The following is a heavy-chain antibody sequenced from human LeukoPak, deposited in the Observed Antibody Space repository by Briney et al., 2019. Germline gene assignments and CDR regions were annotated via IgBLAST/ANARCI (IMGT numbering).Heavy chain of an antibody. CDR3: WYSGCESGFDY. J-gene: IGHJ4*02. Sequence: SGTLSLTCAVSGGSISGSNWWSWVRQPPGKGLEWIGEIHHSGSTNYNPSLKSRVTISVDSSKNQFSLKLSSVTAADTAVYYCWYSGCESGFDYGGQGTQVTVSS. V-gene: IGHV4-4*02. CDR2: IHHSGST. D-gene: IGHD5-12*01. CDR1: GGSISGSNW.